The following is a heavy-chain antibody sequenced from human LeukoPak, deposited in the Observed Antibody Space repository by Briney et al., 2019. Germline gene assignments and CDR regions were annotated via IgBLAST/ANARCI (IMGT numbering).Heavy chain of an antibody. CDR3: ARNKEYSYGFDY. V-gene: IGHV1-2*02. CDR1: GYTFTGYY. Sequence: VASVKVSCKASGYTFTGYYMHWVRQAPGQGLEWMGWINPNSGGTNYAQKFQGRVTMTRDTSISTAYMELSRLRSDDTAVYYCARNKEYSYGFDYWGQGTLVTVSS. CDR2: INPNSGGT. D-gene: IGHD5-18*01. J-gene: IGHJ4*02.